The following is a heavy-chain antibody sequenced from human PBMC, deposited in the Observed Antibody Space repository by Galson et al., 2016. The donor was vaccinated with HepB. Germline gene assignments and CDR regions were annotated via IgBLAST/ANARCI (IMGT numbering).Heavy chain of an antibody. CDR2: ISGSGATT. J-gene: IGHJ4*02. Sequence: SLRLSCAASGFTFGDHAMSWFRQAPGKGLEWVSSISGSGATTYYAGSVKGRFTISRDNSKNTLFLQINSLRADDTAVYFCAKGSDYYDSRSLNYWGQGTPVTVSS. D-gene: IGHD3-22*01. V-gene: IGHV3-23*01. CDR1: GFTFGDHA. CDR3: AKGSDYYDSRSLNY.